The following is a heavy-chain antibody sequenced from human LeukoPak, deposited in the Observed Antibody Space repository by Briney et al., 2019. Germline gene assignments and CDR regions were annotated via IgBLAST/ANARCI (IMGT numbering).Heavy chain of an antibody. CDR2: ISGDGGST. V-gene: IGHV3-43*02. CDR1: GFTFDDYA. J-gene: IGHJ4*02. Sequence: GGSLRLSCAASGFTFDDYAMHWVRQAPGKGLEWVSLISGDGGSTYYADSVEGRFTISRDNSKNSLCLQMNSLRTEDTALYYCAKVGRASGWYVFDYWGQGTLVTVSS. CDR3: AKVGRASGWYVFDY. D-gene: IGHD6-19*01.